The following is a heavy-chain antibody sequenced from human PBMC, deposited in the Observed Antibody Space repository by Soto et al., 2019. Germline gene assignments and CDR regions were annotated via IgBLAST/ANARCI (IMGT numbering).Heavy chain of an antibody. CDR2: IIPIFGTA. D-gene: IGHD6-13*01. CDR3: ASPTRIAAAGTLRDYYYYYGMDV. V-gene: IGHV1-69*06. CDR1: GGTFSSYA. Sequence: SVKVSCKASGGTFSSYAISWVRQAPGQGLEWMGGIIPIFGTANYAQRFQGRVTITADKSTSTAYMGLSSLRSEDTAVYYCASPTRIAAAGTLRDYYYYYGMDVWGQGTTVTVSS. J-gene: IGHJ6*02.